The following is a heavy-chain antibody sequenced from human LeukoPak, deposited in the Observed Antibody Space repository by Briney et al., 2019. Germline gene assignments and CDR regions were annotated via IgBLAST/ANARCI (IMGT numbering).Heavy chain of an antibody. V-gene: IGHV1-18*01. D-gene: IGHD2-2*01. Sequence: GASVKVSCKASGYTFTSYGISWVRQAPGQGLEWMGWISAYNGNTNYAQKLQGRVTMTTDTSTSTAYMELRSLRSDDTAVYYCARVSSIVVVPAAKPYYYYMDVWGKGTTVTISS. J-gene: IGHJ6*03. CDR1: GYTFTSYG. CDR2: ISAYNGNT. CDR3: ARVSSIVVVPAAKPYYYYMDV.